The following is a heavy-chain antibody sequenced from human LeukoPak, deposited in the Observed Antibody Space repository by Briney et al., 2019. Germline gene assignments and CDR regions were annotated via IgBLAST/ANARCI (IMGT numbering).Heavy chain of an antibody. Sequence: ASVKVSCKASGYTFTSLDINWVRQATGQGLEWMGWTNPNSGNTGHAQQFQGRVTISRDTSISTVYMELSSLRSEDTAVYYCARVDGSPDYWGQGTLVTVSS. CDR3: ARVDGSPDY. D-gene: IGHD2-15*01. V-gene: IGHV1-8*01. CDR2: TNPNSGNT. CDR1: GYTFTSLD. J-gene: IGHJ4*02.